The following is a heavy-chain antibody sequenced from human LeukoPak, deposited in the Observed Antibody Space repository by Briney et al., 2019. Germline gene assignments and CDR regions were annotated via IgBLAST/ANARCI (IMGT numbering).Heavy chain of an antibody. Sequence: SVKVSCKASGGTFSSYAISWVRQAPGQGLEWMGGIIPIFGTANYAQKFQGRVTITADKSTSTAYMELSSLRSEDTAVYYCARGGDYGGNAVFDYWGQGTLVTVSS. J-gene: IGHJ4*02. D-gene: IGHD4-23*01. CDR3: ARGGDYGGNAVFDY. CDR2: IIPIFGTA. CDR1: GGTFSSYA. V-gene: IGHV1-69*06.